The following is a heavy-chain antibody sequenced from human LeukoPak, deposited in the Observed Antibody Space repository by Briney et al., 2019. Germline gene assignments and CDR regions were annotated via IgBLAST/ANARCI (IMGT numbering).Heavy chain of an antibody. CDR1: GGSISSGGYY. V-gene: IGHV4-31*03. CDR3: ARGEEWELLYWFDP. Sequence: SETLSLTCTVSGGSISSGGYYWSWIRQHPGKGLEWIGYIYYSGSTDYNPSLKSRVTISVDTSKNQFSLKLSSVTAADTAVYYCARGEEWELLYWFDPWGQGTLVTVSS. CDR2: IYYSGST. D-gene: IGHD1-26*01. J-gene: IGHJ5*02.